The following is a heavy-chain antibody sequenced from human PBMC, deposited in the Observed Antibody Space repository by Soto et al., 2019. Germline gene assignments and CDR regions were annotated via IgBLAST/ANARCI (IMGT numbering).Heavy chain of an antibody. CDR2: ISSSSSYI. CDR1: GFTFSSYS. V-gene: IGHV3-21*01. D-gene: IGHD3-9*01. Sequence: GGSLRLSCAASGFTFSSYSMNWVRQAPGKGLEWVSSISSSSSYIYYADSVKGRFTISKDNAKNSLYLQMNSLRAEDTAVYYCARVLNILTGYYGYYYYGMDVWGQGTTVTVSS. J-gene: IGHJ6*02. CDR3: ARVLNILTGYYGYYYYGMDV.